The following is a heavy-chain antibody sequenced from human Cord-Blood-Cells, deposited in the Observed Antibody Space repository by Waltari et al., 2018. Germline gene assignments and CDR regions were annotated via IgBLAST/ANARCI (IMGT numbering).Heavy chain of an antibody. CDR1: GFTFTSSP. D-gene: IGHD1-7*01. CDR3: AADRRTGTTGYYYMDV. V-gene: IGHV1-58*01. CDR2: IVVGSGNT. Sequence: QMQLVQSGPEVKKPGTSVKVSCTASGFTFTSSPVQWVRQARGQRLEWIGWIVVGSGNTNYAQKFQERVTITRDMSTSTAYMELSSLRSEDTAVYYCAADRRTGTTGYYYMDVWGKGTTVTVSS. J-gene: IGHJ6*03.